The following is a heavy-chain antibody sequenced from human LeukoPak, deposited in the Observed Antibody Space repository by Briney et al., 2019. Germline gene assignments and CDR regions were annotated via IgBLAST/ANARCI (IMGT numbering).Heavy chain of an antibody. CDR1: GGSLNNYN. CDR2: IYYNGST. CDR3: AIHVLGSTTRLGP. V-gene: IGHV4-59*01. J-gene: IGHJ5*02. D-gene: IGHD2/OR15-2a*01. Sequence: SETLSLTCTVSGGSLNNYNWSWIREPPGKGLGWIGDIYYNGSTHYTSSFTSRVTISVATSKNHFSLRPRSVAAADTAVYYCAIHVLGSTTRLGPWGQGTLVTVSS.